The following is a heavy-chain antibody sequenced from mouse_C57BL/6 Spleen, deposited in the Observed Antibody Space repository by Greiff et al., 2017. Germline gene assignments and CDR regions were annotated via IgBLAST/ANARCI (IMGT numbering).Heavy chain of an antibody. D-gene: IGHD2-10*01. V-gene: IGHV5-6*02. CDR3: ARHLLPSYAMDY. CDR2: ISSGGSYT. J-gene: IGHJ4*01. Sequence: DVMLVESGGDLVKPGGSLKLSCAASGFTFSSYGMSWVRQTPDKRLEWVATISSGGSYTYYPDSVKGRFTISRDNAKNTLYLQMSSLKSEDTAMYYCARHLLPSYAMDYWGQGTSVTVSS. CDR1: GFTFSSYG.